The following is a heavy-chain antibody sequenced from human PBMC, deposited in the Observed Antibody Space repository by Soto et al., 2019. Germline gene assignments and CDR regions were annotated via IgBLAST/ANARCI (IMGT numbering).Heavy chain of an antibody. J-gene: IGHJ4*02. CDR1: GGSFSGYY. CDR2: INHSGST. Sequence: QVQLQQWGAGLLKPSETLSLTCAVYGGSFSGYYWSWIRQPPGKGLEWIGEINHSGSTNYNPSLKSRDTISVDTSKHHLALKLSSATAADTAVYYCARGVSYDYDSSGYYIDYWGQGTLVTVSS. D-gene: IGHD3-22*01. V-gene: IGHV4-34*01. CDR3: ARGVSYDYDSSGYYIDY.